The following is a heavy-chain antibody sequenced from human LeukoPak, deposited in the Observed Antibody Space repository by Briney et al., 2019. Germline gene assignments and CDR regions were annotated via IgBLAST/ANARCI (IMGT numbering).Heavy chain of an antibody. V-gene: IGHV3-15*01. CDR3: TTVLHYGSGSSHDY. J-gene: IGHJ4*02. D-gene: IGHD3-10*01. Sequence: LDWVGKIQSKSDGGARSYDAPVKERFTISRDDSRSTLSLQMNSLKTEDTAVYYCTTVLHYGSGSSHDYWGQGTLVTVCS. CDR2: IQSKSDGGAR.